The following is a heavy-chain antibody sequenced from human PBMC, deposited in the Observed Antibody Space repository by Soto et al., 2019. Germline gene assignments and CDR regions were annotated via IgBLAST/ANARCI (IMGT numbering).Heavy chain of an antibody. CDR3: LRTKDGYSYGTPFNY. CDR1: GFTFDDYA. J-gene: IGHJ4*02. Sequence: EVQLEESGGALVQPGRSLRLSCAASGFTFDDYAMHWVRQVLGKGLEWVSSISWNSGNIGYADSVKGRFTTSRHNAKNSLYLQMNRLRPEDTALYYCLRTKDGYSYGTPFNYWGQGTLVTVSS. CDR2: ISWNSGNI. V-gene: IGHV3-9*01. D-gene: IGHD5-18*01.